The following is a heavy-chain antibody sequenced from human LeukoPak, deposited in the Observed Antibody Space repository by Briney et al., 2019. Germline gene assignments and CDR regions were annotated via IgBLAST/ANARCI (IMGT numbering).Heavy chain of an antibody. CDR2: LSGGGDST. V-gene: IGHV3-23*01. CDR1: GFTFSSNA. Sequence: SGGSLRLSCEASGFTFSSNAMSWVRQAPGKWLEWVSTLSGGGDSTYYADSVKGRFTISRDNSKNTLYLQMNSLRAEDTAVYYCTKRPFSGYFDYWGQGTLVTVSS. J-gene: IGHJ4*02. D-gene: IGHD6-25*01. CDR3: TKRPFSGYFDY.